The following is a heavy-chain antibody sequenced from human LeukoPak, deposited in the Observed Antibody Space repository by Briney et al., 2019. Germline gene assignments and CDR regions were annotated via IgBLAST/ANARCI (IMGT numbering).Heavy chain of an antibody. Sequence: GGSLRLSCAASGFTFSSYSMNWVRQAPGKGLVWVSSISSSSSYIYYADSVKGRFTISRDKAKNSLYLQMNSLRAEDTDVYYCARVLVLAPDYWGQGTLVTVSS. CDR3: ARVLVLAPDY. D-gene: IGHD3-3*01. V-gene: IGHV3-21*01. J-gene: IGHJ4*02. CDR1: GFTFSSYS. CDR2: ISSSSSYI.